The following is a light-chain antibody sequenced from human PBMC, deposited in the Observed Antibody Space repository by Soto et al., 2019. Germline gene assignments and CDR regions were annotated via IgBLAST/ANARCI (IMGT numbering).Light chain of an antibody. CDR1: NTDVGGYNY. CDR2: EVT. J-gene: IGLJ1*01. Sequence: QSVLTQPASVSGSPGQSITIACTGTNTDVGGYNYVSWYQQHPMKAPKLIIYEVTKRPSGVSARFSGSKSANTASLTVSGLQAEDEADYYCNSYTTSSTYVFGTGTKVTVL. V-gene: IGLV2-14*01. CDR3: NSYTTSSTYV.